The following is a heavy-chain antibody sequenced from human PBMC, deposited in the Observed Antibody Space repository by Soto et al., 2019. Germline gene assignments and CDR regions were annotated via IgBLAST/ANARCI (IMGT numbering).Heavy chain of an antibody. V-gene: IGHV3-9*01. CDR3: AKSVAPCRAVAGAFYY. J-gene: IGHJ4*02. CDR2: ISWNSGSI. D-gene: IGHD6-19*01. Sequence: EVQLVESGGGLVQPGRSLRLSCAASGFTFDDYAMHWVRQAPGKGLEWVSGISWNSGSIGYADSVKGRFTISRDNAKNSLYMQMNRLRAEDTVLYYCAKSVAPCRAVAGAFYYWGQGTLVTVSS. CDR1: GFTFDDYA.